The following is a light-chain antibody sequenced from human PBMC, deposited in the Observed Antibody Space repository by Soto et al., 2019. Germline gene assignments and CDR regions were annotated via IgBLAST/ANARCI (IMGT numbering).Light chain of an antibody. CDR3: CSYAGSSTYVV. CDR1: SSDVGSYNL. V-gene: IGLV2-23*01. CDR2: EGS. Sequence: QSALTQPASVSGSPGQSITISCTGTSSDVGSYNLVSWYQQHPGKAPKLMIYEGSKRPSGVSNRFSGSKSSNTASLTISGLQAEDEADYYCCSYAGSSTYVVFGGGTKLTFL. J-gene: IGLJ2*01.